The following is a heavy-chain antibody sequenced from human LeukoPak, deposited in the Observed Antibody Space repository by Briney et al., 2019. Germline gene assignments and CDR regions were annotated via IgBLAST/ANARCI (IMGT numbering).Heavy chain of an antibody. D-gene: IGHD5-24*01. V-gene: IGHV1-46*01. CDR3: AREDGTLHYYYYGMDV. CDR1: GYTFTNYY. J-gene: IGHJ6*02. CDR2: INPNGGST. Sequence: GASVNVSCKASGYTFTNYYMHWVRQAPGQGLEWMGIINPNGGSTNYAQKFRGRVTMTRDTSTSTVYMELSSLRSEDTAVYYCAREDGTLHYYYYGMDVWGQGTTVTVSS.